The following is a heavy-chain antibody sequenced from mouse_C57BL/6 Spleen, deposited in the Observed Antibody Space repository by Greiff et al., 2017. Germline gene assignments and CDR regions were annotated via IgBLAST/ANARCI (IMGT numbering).Heavy chain of an antibody. J-gene: IGHJ2*01. Sequence: QVQLQQSGAELVRPGASVKLSCKASGYTFTDYYINWVKQRPGQGLEWIARIYPGSGNTYYNEKFKGKATLTAEKSSSTAYRQLSSLTSEDSAVYFCARKGDYYGSVSFDYWGQGTTLTVSS. CDR1: GYTFTDYY. D-gene: IGHD1-2*01. V-gene: IGHV1-76*01. CDR2: IYPGSGNT. CDR3: ARKGDYYGSVSFDY.